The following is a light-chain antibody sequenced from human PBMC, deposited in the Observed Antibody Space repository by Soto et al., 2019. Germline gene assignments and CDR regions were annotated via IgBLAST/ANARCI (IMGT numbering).Light chain of an antibody. V-gene: IGLV2-14*01. CDR1: NSDIGGYDS. CDR3: TSYTSITILV. Sequence: ALTQPASVSGSPGQSITISCTGTNSDIGGYDSVSWYQHLPGKAPKLLIYGVTNRPSGVSRRFSGSKSGNTASLTISGLQAEDEADYYCTSYTSITILVFGGGTQLTVL. J-gene: IGLJ2*01. CDR2: GVT.